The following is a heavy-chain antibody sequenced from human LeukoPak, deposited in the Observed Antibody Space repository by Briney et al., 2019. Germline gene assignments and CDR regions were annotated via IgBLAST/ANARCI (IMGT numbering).Heavy chain of an antibody. Sequence: GGSLRLSCAASGFTFSSYSMNWVRQAPGKGLEWVAVIWYDGSNKYYADSVKGRFTISRDNSKNTLYLQMNSLRAEDTAVYYCARDDRGYSYGTPFDYWGQGTLVTVSS. CDR1: GFTFSSYS. J-gene: IGHJ4*02. CDR3: ARDDRGYSYGTPFDY. D-gene: IGHD5-18*01. CDR2: IWYDGSNK. V-gene: IGHV3-33*08.